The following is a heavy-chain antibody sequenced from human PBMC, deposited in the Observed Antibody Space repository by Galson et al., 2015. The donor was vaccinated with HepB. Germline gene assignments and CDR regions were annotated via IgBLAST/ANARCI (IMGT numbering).Heavy chain of an antibody. CDR3: ATGGMGSRAYFDY. Sequence: SLRLSCAASGFTFSSSAMTWVRQAPGKGLEWVAGLSDSGGSTYYADSVKGRFTISRDNSKNTLYLQMNSLRVDDTAVYYCATGGMGSRAYFDYWGQGTLVTVSS. J-gene: IGHJ4*02. CDR2: LSDSGGST. V-gene: IGHV3-23*01. D-gene: IGHD1-26*01. CDR1: GFTFSSSA.